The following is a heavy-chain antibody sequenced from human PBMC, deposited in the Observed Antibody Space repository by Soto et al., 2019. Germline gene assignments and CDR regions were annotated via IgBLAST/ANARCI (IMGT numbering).Heavy chain of an antibody. D-gene: IGHD5-18*01. V-gene: IGHV4-61*01. CDR2: IHYSGNT. CDR1: GDSVIRDSYY. J-gene: IGHJ4*02. CDR3: ARLTIKLWPDS. Sequence: QVQLQASVPGLVTPSDTMSLTGTVSGDSVIRDSYYLSWIMQPPGKGLECIGYIHYSGNTNYTHSLKNRVTISVATSTNQFSLRLSSVTAADTAVLYCARLTIKLWPDSCGQGTLVTVSS.